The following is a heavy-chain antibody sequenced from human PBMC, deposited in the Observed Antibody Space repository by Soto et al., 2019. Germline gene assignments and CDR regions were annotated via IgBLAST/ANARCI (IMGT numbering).Heavy chain of an antibody. D-gene: IGHD2-15*01. CDR1: GGTFSSYA. CDR3: ARGRIAINWFDP. CDR2: IIPIFGTA. V-gene: IGHV1-69*13. J-gene: IGHJ5*02. Sequence: SVKVSCKASGGTFSSYAISWVRQAPGQGLEWMGGIIPIFGTANYAQKFQGRVTITADESTSTAYMELGSLRSEDTAVYYCARGRIAINWFDPWGQGALVTVSS.